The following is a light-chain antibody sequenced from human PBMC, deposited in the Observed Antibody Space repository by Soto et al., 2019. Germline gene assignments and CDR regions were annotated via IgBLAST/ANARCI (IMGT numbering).Light chain of an antibody. J-gene: IGLJ2*01. CDR3: SSYTSSSPLVV. CDR2: DVS. Sequence: QSVLTQPASVSGSPGQSITISCTGTSSDVGGYNYVSWYQQHPGKAPKLMIYDVSNRPSGVSNRFSGSKSGNTASLTISGLQAEDEAYYYCSSYTSSSPLVVFGGGTKLTVL. V-gene: IGLV2-14*01. CDR1: SSDVGGYNY.